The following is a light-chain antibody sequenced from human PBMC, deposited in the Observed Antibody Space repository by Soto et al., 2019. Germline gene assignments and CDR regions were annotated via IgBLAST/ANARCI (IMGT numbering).Light chain of an antibody. CDR3: QQYGSSGT. CDR2: GAS. J-gene: IGKJ1*01. V-gene: IGKV3-20*01. Sequence: EIVLTQSPGTQCQSPGERANLSCRASQSVSNNYLAWYQQKPGQAPRLLIYGASNRATGIPDRFSGSGSGTDFTLTISRLEPEDFAVYYCQQYGSSGTFGQGTKVDIK. CDR1: QSVSNNY.